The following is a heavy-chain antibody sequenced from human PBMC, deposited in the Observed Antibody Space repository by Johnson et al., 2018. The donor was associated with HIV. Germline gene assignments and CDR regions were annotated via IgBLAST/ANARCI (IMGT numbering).Heavy chain of an antibody. V-gene: IGHV3-30-3*01. J-gene: IGHJ3*02. CDR2: ISYDGSDK. CDR1: GLTFGSYP. CDR3: ATRDPTHRPGVFDI. D-gene: IGHD1-14*01. Sequence: QVQLVESGGGVVQPGRSLRLSCAASGLTFGSYPLHWVRQAPGRGLEWVAVISYDGSDKYYANSVKGRFSISRDNSKNTLSLLMNSLRAEDTAVYYCATRDPTHRPGVFDIWGQGTMVTVSS.